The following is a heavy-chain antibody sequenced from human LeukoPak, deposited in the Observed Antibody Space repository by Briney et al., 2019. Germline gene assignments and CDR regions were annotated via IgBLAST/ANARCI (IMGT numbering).Heavy chain of an antibody. Sequence: GSLRLSCAASGFTVSTNYMSWVRQPPGKGLEWIGEINHSGSTNYNPSLKSRVTISVDTSKNQFSLKLSSVTAADTAVYYCARHPSNMYSSSAIVDYWGQGALVTVSS. CDR2: INHSGST. CDR3: ARHPSNMYSSSAIVDY. CDR1: GFTVSTNY. J-gene: IGHJ4*02. V-gene: IGHV4-34*01. D-gene: IGHD6-6*01.